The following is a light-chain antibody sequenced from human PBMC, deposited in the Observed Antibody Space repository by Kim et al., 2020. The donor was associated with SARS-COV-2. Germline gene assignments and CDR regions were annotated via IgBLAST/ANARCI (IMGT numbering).Light chain of an antibody. Sequence: PGKTARLTGWGINIGSKGVHWYQQTPGQAPVLVMYFDSDRPSGIPDRFSGSYSGNTATLTISRVESGDEAGYYCQMRYPRSDHWVSGVGSELSLL. J-gene: IGLJ3*02. V-gene: IGLV3-21*04. CDR1: NIGSKG. CDR2: FDS. CDR3: QMRYPRSDHWV.